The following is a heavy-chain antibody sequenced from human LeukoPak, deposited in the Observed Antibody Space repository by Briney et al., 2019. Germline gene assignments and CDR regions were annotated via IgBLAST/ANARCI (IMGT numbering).Heavy chain of an antibody. D-gene: IGHD3-16*01. Sequence: GGSLRLSCAASGFTFSSYIMSWVRQAPGKGLEWVSLIGGSGDSTYYADSVKGRFTISRDNSKNTLYLRMNSLRADGTAVYYCAKEGPGGGGYFDDWGQGTLVTVSS. CDR2: IGGSGDST. CDR1: GFTFSSYI. J-gene: IGHJ4*02. V-gene: IGHV3-23*01. CDR3: AKEGPGGGGYFDD.